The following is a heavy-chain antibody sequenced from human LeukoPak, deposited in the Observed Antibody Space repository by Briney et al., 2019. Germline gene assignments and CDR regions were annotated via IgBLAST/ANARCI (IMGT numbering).Heavy chain of an antibody. CDR3: ARVGGYDFRGAFDI. Sequence: SETLSLTCTVSGGSISSSSYYWGWIRQPPGKGLEWIGSIYYSGSTYYNPSLKSRVTISVDTSKNQFSLKLSSVTAADTAVCYCARVGGYDFRGAFDIWGQGTMVTVSS. V-gene: IGHV4-39*07. CDR2: IYYSGST. J-gene: IGHJ3*02. D-gene: IGHD3/OR15-3a*01. CDR1: GGSISSSSYY.